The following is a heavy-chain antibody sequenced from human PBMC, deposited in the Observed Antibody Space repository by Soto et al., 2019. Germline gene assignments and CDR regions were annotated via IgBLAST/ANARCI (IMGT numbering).Heavy chain of an antibody. Sequence: SVKVSFKASVGTFSSYTSSWVRQAPVQGLEWMGRIIPILGIANYAQKFQGRVTITADKSTSTASMELSSLRSEDTAVYYCAPEDPAFDIWGQGTMVTVSS. J-gene: IGHJ3*02. CDR1: VGTFSSYT. CDR3: APEDPAFDI. D-gene: IGHD2-15*01. CDR2: IIPILGIA. V-gene: IGHV1-69*02.